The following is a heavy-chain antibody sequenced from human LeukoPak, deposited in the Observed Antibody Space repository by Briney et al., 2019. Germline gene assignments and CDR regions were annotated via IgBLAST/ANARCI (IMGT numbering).Heavy chain of an antibody. J-gene: IGHJ4*02. Sequence: ASVKVSCKASGYTFTNYGISWVRQAAGQGLEWMAWINVYNGKTYYAQNFQGRVTVTTDTSTSTAYMGLGNLRSDDTAVYYCARDQGYYYDSTGYVFDSWGQGTLVTVSS. V-gene: IGHV1-18*01. CDR1: GYTFTNYG. CDR3: ARDQGYYYDSTGYVFDS. CDR2: INVYNGKT. D-gene: IGHD3-22*01.